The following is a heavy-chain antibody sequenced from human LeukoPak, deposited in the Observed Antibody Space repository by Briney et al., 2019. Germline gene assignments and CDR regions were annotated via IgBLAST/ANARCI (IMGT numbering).Heavy chain of an antibody. CDR2: VSYDGSNK. CDR3: ARTDYYGSP. Sequence: GGSLRLSCAASGFTFTNYAMHWVRQAPGKGLEWVAVVSYDGSNKYYADSVKGRFTISRDNSKNTLYLQMNSLRADDTAVYYCARTDYYGSPWGQGTLVTVSS. CDR1: GFTFTNYA. D-gene: IGHD3-10*01. J-gene: IGHJ5*02. V-gene: IGHV3-30*04.